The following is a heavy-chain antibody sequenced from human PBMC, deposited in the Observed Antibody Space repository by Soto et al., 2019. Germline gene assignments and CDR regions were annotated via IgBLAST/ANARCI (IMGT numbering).Heavy chain of an antibody. Sequence: GGSLSLSCVASEFTFSSYGMHWVRQAPGKGLEWVAVIWYDGSNKYYGDSVKGRFIISRDNSKNTLYLQMDSLRGEDTAVYYCARAVGATKPPIDYWGQGTVVTVSS. CDR1: EFTFSSYG. V-gene: IGHV3-33*01. CDR2: IWYDGSNK. J-gene: IGHJ4*02. D-gene: IGHD1-26*01. CDR3: ARAVGATKPPIDY.